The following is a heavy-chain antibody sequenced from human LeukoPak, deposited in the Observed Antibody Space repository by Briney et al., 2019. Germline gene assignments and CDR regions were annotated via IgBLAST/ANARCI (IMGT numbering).Heavy chain of an antibody. CDR1: GFTVSSNY. J-gene: IGHJ4*02. V-gene: IGHV3-53*01. Sequence: GGSLRLSCAASGFTVSSNYMSWVRQAPGKGLEWVSVIYSGGSTYYADSVKGRFTISRDNSKNTLYLQMNSLRAEDTAVYYCATSRKSGYSYGTDYWGQGTLVTVSS. D-gene: IGHD5-18*01. CDR2: IYSGGST. CDR3: ATSRKSGYSYGTDY.